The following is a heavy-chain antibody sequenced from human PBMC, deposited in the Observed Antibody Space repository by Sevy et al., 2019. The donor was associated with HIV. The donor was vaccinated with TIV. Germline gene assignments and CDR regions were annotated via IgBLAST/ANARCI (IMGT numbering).Heavy chain of an antibody. CDR3: ARGAMVRGVTIFDY. Sequence: SKTLSLTCAVSGGSISSGGYSWSWIRQPPGKGLEWIGYIYHSGSTYYNPSLKSRVTISVDRSKNQFSLKLSSVTAADTAVYYCARGAMVRGVTIFDYWGQGTLVTVSS. V-gene: IGHV4-30-2*01. CDR1: GGSISSGGYS. D-gene: IGHD3-10*01. CDR2: IYHSGST. J-gene: IGHJ4*02.